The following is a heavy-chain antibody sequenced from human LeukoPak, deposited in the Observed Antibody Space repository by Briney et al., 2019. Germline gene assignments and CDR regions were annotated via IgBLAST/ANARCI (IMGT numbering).Heavy chain of an antibody. Sequence: KASETLSLTCAVYGGSFSGYYWSWIRQPPGKGLEWIGEINHSGSTNYSPSLRSRVTISVDTSKNQFSLKLSSVTAADTAVYYCARGRAWSSSWYGYWGQGTLVTVSS. J-gene: IGHJ4*02. V-gene: IGHV4-34*01. CDR1: GGSFSGYY. CDR3: ARGRAWSSSWYGY. D-gene: IGHD6-13*01. CDR2: INHSGST.